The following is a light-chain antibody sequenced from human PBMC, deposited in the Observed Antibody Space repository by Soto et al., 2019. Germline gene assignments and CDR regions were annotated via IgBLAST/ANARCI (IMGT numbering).Light chain of an antibody. CDR2: EVT. V-gene: IGLV2-8*01. Sequence: QSALTQPPSASGSPGQSVTISCTGTSSDVGSYNYVSWYQQHAGKAPKLVIYEVTKRPSGVPDRFSGAKSANTASLTVSGLQAEDEADYYCGSFAPSNTWVFGGGTKLTVL. CDR3: GSFAPSNTWV. J-gene: IGLJ3*02. CDR1: SSDVGSYNY.